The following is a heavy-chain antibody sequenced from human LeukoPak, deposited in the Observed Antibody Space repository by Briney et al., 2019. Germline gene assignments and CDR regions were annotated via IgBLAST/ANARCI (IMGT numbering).Heavy chain of an antibody. V-gene: IGHV1-8*01. CDR1: GYTFTSYD. CDR3: ARVKRSLYYYYMDV. Sequence: ASVKVSCKASGYTFTSYDINWVRQATGQGLEWMGWMNPNSGNTGYAQKFQGRVTMTRNTSISTAYMELSSLRSEDTAVYYCARVKRSLYYYYMDVWGKGTTVTISS. D-gene: IGHD3-10*01. CDR2: MNPNSGNT. J-gene: IGHJ6*03.